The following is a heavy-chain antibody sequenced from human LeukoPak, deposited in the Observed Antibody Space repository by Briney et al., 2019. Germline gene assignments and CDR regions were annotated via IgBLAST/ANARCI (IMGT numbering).Heavy chain of an antibody. V-gene: IGHV4-30-4*01. Sequence: SETLSLTCTVSGGSISSGDYYWSWIHQPPGKGLEWIGYIYYSGTTYYNPSLKSRVTISVDTSKNQFSLKLSSVTAADTAVYYCARGWSVYTSSWYPGAFDYWGQGTLVTVSS. J-gene: IGHJ4*02. CDR2: IYYSGTT. CDR1: GGSISSGDYY. CDR3: ARGWSVYTSSWYPGAFDY. D-gene: IGHD6-13*01.